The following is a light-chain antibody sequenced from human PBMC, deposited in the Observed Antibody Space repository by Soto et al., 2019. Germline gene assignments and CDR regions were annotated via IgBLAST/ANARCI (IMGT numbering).Light chain of an antibody. CDR2: DVS. CDR1: SSDVANYNY. J-gene: IGLJ1*01. Sequence: QSVLSQPASVSGSPGQSVTISCTGTSSDVANYNYVSWYQQHPGKAPKLIIYDVSNRPSGVSNRFSGSKSGNKASLTISGLQAEDEADYYCSSYTSSRTLYVFGTGTKVTVL. V-gene: IGLV2-14*01. CDR3: SSYTSSRTLYV.